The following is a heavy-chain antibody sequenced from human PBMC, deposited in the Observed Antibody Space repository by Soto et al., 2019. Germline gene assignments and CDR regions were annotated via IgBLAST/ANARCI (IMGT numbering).Heavy chain of an antibody. CDR1: GFSLSTGGVG. V-gene: IGHV2-5*02. J-gene: IGHJ4*02. CDR2: MYRGDDK. D-gene: IGHD2-21*02. CDR3: AHTAASGGYWESFDF. Sequence: QITLKESGPPLVRPTQTLTLTCTFSGFSLSTGGVGVGWFRQPPGKALEWLALMYRGDDKRYSPSLKSRLTITEDNSKNHMVLTMTNMDPVDTATYYCAHTAASGGYWESFDFWGQGTLVTVSS.